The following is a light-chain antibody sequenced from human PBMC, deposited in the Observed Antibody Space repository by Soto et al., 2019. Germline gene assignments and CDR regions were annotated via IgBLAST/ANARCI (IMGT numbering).Light chain of an antibody. V-gene: IGKV3-11*01. J-gene: IGKJ4*01. Sequence: EIVLTQSPAPLSLSPGERATLSCRASQSVSNYLGWYQQKSGQAPRLLISDVSKRATGIPARFSGSGSGTDFTLTISRLEPEDFAVYYCQHRVNWPTFGGGTKVEIK. CDR3: QHRVNWPT. CDR2: DVS. CDR1: QSVSNY.